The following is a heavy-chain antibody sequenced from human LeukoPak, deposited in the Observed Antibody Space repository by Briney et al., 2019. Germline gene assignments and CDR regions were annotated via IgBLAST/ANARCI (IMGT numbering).Heavy chain of an antibody. CDR2: INPNSGGT. V-gene: IGHV1-2*04. Sequence: ASVKVSCKASGYTFTGYYMHWVRQAPGQGLEWMGWINPNSGGTNYAQKSQGWVTMTRDTSISTAYMELSRLRSEDTAVYYCARVEGFWSGGTSYYYYYMDVWGKGTTVTVSS. CDR3: ARVEGFWSGGTSYYYYYMDV. D-gene: IGHD3-3*01. J-gene: IGHJ6*03. CDR1: GYTFTGYY.